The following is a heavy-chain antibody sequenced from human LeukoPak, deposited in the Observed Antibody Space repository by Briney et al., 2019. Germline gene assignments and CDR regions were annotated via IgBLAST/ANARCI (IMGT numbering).Heavy chain of an antibody. Sequence: PGGSLRLSCAASGFTFSSYSMNWVRQAPGKGLEWVSYISSSSSTIYYADSVKGRFTISRDNAKNSLYLQMNSLRDEDTAVYYCARDYFTGQQLVPGGYWGQGTLVTVSS. CDR1: GFTFSSYS. V-gene: IGHV3-48*02. CDR3: ARDYFTGQQLVPGGY. CDR2: ISSSSSTI. D-gene: IGHD6-13*01. J-gene: IGHJ4*02.